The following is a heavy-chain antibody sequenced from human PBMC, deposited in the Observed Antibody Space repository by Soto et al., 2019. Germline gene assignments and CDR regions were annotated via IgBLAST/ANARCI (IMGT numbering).Heavy chain of an antibody. V-gene: IGHV3-30-3*01. CDR3: VRDRTMASYDAFDI. D-gene: IGHD3-3*01. CDR1: GFTFSRHA. Sequence: QVQLVESGGGVVQPGKSQRLSCATSGFTFSRHAMHWVRQAPGKGLEWVAVISYEGSNKFYAGSVKGRFTISRDYSKNTLYLQMNSLRDEDTAVYYCVRDRTMASYDAFDIWGQGTMVTVSS. CDR2: ISYEGSNK. J-gene: IGHJ3*02.